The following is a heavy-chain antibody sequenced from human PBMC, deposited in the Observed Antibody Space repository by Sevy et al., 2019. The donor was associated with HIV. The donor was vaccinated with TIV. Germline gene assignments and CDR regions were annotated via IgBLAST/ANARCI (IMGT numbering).Heavy chain of an antibody. V-gene: IGHV5-51*01. CDR2: TYPGDSDT. CDR1: GYTFTSYW. CDR3: ARRRVTYWNFDV. Sequence: GESLKISCQGSGYTFTSYWIGWVRQMPGKGLEWMGNTYPGDSDTRYNPSFQGQVTISADKSISTAYLQWSSLKASDTAIYYCARRRVTYWNFDVWGRGTLVTVSS. J-gene: IGHJ2*01.